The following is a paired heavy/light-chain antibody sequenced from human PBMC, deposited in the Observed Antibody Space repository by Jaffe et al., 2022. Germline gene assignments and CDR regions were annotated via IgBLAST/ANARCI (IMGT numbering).Light chain of an antibody. CDR2: DVS. J-gene: IGLJ1*01. CDR3: SSYTSSSTPYV. CDR1: SSDVGGYNY. V-gene: IGLV2-14*03. Sequence: QSALTQPASVSGSPGQSITISCTGTSSDVGGYNYVSWYQQHPGKAPKLMIYDVSNRPSGVSNRFSGSKSGNTASLTISGLQAEDEADYYCSSYTSSSTPYVFGTGTKVTVL.
Heavy chain of an antibody. CDR3: ARDSRSYYDYIWGSYVSENAFDI. CDR1: GFTFSSYS. D-gene: IGHD3-16*01. V-gene: IGHV3-21*01. Sequence: EVQLVESGGGLVKPGGSLRLSCAASGFTFSSYSMNWVRQAPGKGLEWVSSISSSSSYIYYADSVKGRFTISRDNAKNSLYLQMNSLRAEDTAVYYCARDSRSYYDYIWGSYVSENAFDIWGQGTMVTVSS. CDR2: ISSSSSYI. J-gene: IGHJ3*02.